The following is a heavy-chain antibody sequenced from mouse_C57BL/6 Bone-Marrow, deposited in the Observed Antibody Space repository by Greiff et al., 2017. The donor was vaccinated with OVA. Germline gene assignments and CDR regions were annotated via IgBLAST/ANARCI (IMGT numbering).Heavy chain of an antibody. Sequence: EVKLVESGGGLVKPGGSLKLSCAASGFTFSSYAMSWVRQTPEKRLEWVATISDGGSYTYYPDNVKGRFTISRDNAKNTLYLQMSHLKSEDTAMYYCARGPGSSYCWYFDVWGTGTTVTVSS. V-gene: IGHV5-4*03. CDR1: GFTFSSYA. CDR3: ARGPGSSYCWYFDV. D-gene: IGHD1-1*01. CDR2: ISDGGSYT. J-gene: IGHJ1*03.